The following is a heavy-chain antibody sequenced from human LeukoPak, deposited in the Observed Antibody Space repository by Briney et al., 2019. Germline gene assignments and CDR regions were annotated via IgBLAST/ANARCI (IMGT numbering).Heavy chain of an antibody. CDR1: GGSISSSSYY. D-gene: IGHD3-16*02. Sequence: SGTLSLTCTVSGGSISSSSYYWGWIRQLPGKGLEWIGRVYYSVGTYYNPSLKSRVTISVDTSKNQFSLKLSSVTDADTAAYYCARQGDVMITFGGVIVIGAFDIWGQGTMVTVSS. CDR3: ARQGDVMITFGGVIVIGAFDI. J-gene: IGHJ3*02. V-gene: IGHV4-39*01. CDR2: VYYSVGT.